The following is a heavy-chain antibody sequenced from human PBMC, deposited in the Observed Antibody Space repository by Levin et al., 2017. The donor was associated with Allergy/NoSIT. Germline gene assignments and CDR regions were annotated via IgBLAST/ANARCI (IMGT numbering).Heavy chain of an antibody. CDR3: SRVYYGSGRDWD. Sequence: GGSLRLSCAASDFTFGGSAMHWVRQTSAKGLEWVGHIRREANSYATAYTASVKGRFTISRDDSKNTAYLQMNSLKTEDTGVYYCSRVYYGSGRDWDWGQGTLVTVSS. V-gene: IGHV3-73*01. J-gene: IGHJ4*02. D-gene: IGHD3-10*01. CDR2: IRREANSYAT. CDR1: DFTFGGSA.